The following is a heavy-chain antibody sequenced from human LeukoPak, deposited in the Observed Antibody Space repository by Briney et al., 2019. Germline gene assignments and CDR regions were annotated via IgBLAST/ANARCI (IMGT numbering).Heavy chain of an antibody. J-gene: IGHJ3*02. V-gene: IGHV4-30-4*07. CDR3: AREEAIWAFDI. Sequence: NPSETLSLTCTVSGGSISSSSYYWGWIRQPPGKGLEWIGYIYYSGSTYYNPSLKSRVTISVDTSKNQFSLKLSSVTAADTAVYYCAREEAIWAFDIWGQGTMVTVSS. CDR1: GGSISSSSYY. CDR2: IYYSGST.